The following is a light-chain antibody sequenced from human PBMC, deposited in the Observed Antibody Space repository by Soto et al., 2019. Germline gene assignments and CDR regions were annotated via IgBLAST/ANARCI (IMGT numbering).Light chain of an antibody. CDR2: DVS. CDR1: SSDIGGYNY. J-gene: IGLJ1*01. Sequence: QSVLTQPASVSGSPGQSITISCTGTSSDIGGYNYVSWYQQHPGKAPKLVIYDVSNRPSGASNRFSGSKSGNTASLTISGLQAEDEADYYCCSYTSNSTYVFGTGTKVTVL. CDR3: CSYTSNSTYV. V-gene: IGLV2-14*01.